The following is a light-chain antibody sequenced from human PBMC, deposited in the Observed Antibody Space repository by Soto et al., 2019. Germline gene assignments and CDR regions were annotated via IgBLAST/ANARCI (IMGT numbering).Light chain of an antibody. CDR1: HSFSSSY. V-gene: IGKV3-20*01. CDR3: QHHAGSQA. CDR2: GTS. J-gene: IGKJ1*01. Sequence: EIVLTQSPGTLSLSPGERATLSCRASHSFSSSYLAWYQQKPGQAPRLLIYGTSSRATGIPERFSGSGSGTDFTLTISRLDPQHFGVYYCQHHAGSQAFGQGTKVDIK.